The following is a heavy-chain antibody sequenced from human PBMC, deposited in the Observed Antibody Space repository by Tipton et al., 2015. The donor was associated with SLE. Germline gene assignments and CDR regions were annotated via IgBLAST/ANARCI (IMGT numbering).Heavy chain of an antibody. Sequence: GLVKPSETLSLTCGVYGGSFSGYFWSWIRQSPGKGLEWIGEINQSGSTKYNPTLRSRVTISVDTSKNQLSLKVSSVTAADAAVYYCAKSLRERSSHYYYYMDVWGKGTMVTVSS. V-gene: IGHV4-34*01. J-gene: IGHJ6*03. CDR2: INQSGST. D-gene: IGHD1-26*01. CDR3: AKSLRERSSHYYYYMDV. CDR1: GGSFSGYF.